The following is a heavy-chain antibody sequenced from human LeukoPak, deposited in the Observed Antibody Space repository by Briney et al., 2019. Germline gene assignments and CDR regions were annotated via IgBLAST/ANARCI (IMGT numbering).Heavy chain of an antibody. V-gene: IGHV3-23*01. CDR2: IGGSGGAT. CDR3: AKGPSVFDI. J-gene: IGHJ3*02. Sequence: GGSLRLSCAASGFTFSTYAMSWVRQAPGKGLEWVSAIGGSGGATYYLDSVKGRFTISRDNSKNTLFLQMNSLSAEDTAVYYCAKGPSVFDIWGQGTMVTASS. CDR1: GFTFSTYA.